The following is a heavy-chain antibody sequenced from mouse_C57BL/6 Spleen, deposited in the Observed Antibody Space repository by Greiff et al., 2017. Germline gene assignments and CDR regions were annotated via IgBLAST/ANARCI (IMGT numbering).Heavy chain of an antibody. CDR3: AYGYDPYFDY. J-gene: IGHJ2*01. CDR1: GYTFTDYY. CDR2: INPNNGGT. Sequence: VQLQQSGPELVKPGASVKISCKASGYTFTDYYMNWVKQSHGKSLEWIGDINPNNGGTSYNQKFKGKATLTVDKSSSTAYMELRSLTSEDSAVYYCAYGYDPYFDYGGQGTTLTVSS. D-gene: IGHD2-2*01. V-gene: IGHV1-26*01.